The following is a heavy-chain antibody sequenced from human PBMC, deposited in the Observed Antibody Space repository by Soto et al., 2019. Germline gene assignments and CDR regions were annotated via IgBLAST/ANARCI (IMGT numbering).Heavy chain of an antibody. CDR2: IIPIFGTA. V-gene: IGHV1-69*13. D-gene: IGHD1-26*01. J-gene: IGHJ4*02. CDR3: ARGSRARGSARGWRDY. Sequence: SVKVSCKASVGTYSSYPISWVRQATGQGLEWMGGIIPIFGTANYAQKFQGRVTMTADESTSTAYMELSSLRSEDTAVYYCARGSRARGSARGWRDYWGQGTLVTVSS. CDR1: VGTYSSYP.